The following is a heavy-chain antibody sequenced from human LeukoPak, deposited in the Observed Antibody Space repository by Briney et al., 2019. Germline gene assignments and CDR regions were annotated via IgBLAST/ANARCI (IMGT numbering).Heavy chain of an antibody. CDR1: GFTFDNFA. J-gene: IGHJ4*02. D-gene: IGHD6-13*01. CDR3: AKVDSSSPRPRGPFDY. Sequence: GRSLRLSCAASGFTFDNFAMHWVRQAPGKGLEWVSTISGSSGENTYYADSVKGRFTISRDNPKNTLYLQMNSLRAEDTALYYCAKVDSSSPRPRGPFDYWGQGTLVTVSS. V-gene: IGHV3-23*01. CDR2: ISGSSGENT.